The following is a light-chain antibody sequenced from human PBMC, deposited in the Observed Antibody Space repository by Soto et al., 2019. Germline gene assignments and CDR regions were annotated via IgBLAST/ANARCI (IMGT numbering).Light chain of an antibody. CDR3: QQGYSIHALT. V-gene: IGKV1-39*01. J-gene: IGKJ4*01. CDR2: GAS. Sequence: DIQMTQSPSSLSASVGDRVTITCRASQTISSYLNWYQQKAGKAPRLLIYGASSLQSGVPSRFSGSGSGTDFTLAINTLQPEDFATYYCQQGYSIHALTFGGGTKVELK. CDR1: QTISSY.